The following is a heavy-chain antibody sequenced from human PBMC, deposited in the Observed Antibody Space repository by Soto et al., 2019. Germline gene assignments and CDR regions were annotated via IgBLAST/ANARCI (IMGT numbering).Heavy chain of an antibody. J-gene: IGHJ4*02. CDR3: AKDRGVVVVTKRGRRAFFPVDY. Sequence: QVQLVESGGGVVQPGRSLRLSCAASGFTFNNYGMHWVRQAPGKGLEWVTLISDDGSNKYYADSVNGRFTISRDNSRKTLYLQMTSLRPEDTAMYYCAKDRGVVVVTKRGRRAFFPVDYWGQGTLVTVSS. CDR2: ISDDGSNK. V-gene: IGHV3-30*18. D-gene: IGHD2-21*02. CDR1: GFTFNNYG.